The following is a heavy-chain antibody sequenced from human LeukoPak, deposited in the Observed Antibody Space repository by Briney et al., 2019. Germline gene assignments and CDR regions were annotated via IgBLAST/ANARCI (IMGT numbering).Heavy chain of an antibody. J-gene: IGHJ4*02. Sequence: GGSLRLSCAASGFTFSSNWMSWVRQAPGKGLEWVANIKQDGSEKYYVDSVRGRFTISRDNAKNSLYLQMNSLRAEDTAVYYCAFNMRYFDYWGQGTLVTVSS. CDR1: GFTFSSNW. V-gene: IGHV3-7*01. CDR2: IKQDGSEK. CDR3: AFNMRYFDY.